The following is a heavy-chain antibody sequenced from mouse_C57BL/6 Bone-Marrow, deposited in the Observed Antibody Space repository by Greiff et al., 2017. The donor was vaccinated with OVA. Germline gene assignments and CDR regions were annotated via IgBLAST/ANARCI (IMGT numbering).Heavy chain of an antibody. V-gene: IGHV1-69*01. Sequence: QVQLQQPGAELVMPGASVKLSCKASGYTFTSYWMHWVKQRPGQGLEWIGEIDPSDSYTNYNQKFKGKSTLTVDKSSSTAYMQLSSLTSEDSAVYYCAKGDYSLAYWGQGTLVTVYA. J-gene: IGHJ3*01. CDR2: IDPSDSYT. CDR3: AKGDYSLAY. CDR1: GYTFTSYW. D-gene: IGHD2-13*01.